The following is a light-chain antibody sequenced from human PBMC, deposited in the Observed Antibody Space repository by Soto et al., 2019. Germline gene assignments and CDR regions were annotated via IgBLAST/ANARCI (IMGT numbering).Light chain of an antibody. J-gene: IGKJ4*01. CDR2: GAS. CDR3: QEYNGFPVT. Sequence: EIVLTQSPGTLSLSPGERATLSCRASQSVSRSYLAWYQQKPGQAPRLLIYGASSRATGIPDRFSGSGSGTDFTLTISRLEPDDFATYYCQEYNGFPVTFGGGTKVDI. CDR1: QSVSRSY. V-gene: IGKV3-20*01.